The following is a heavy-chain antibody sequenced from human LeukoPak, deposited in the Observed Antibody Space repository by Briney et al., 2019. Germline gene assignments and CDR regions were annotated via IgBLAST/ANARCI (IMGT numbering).Heavy chain of an antibody. D-gene: IGHD2-2*02. CDR2: INHIGST. CDR3: ARSAYCSSTSCYKATRGYFDY. CDR1: CGSFSGYY. Sequence: PSETLSLTCAVYCGSFSGYYWSWIRQPPGKGLEWIGEINHIGSTNYNPSLKSRVTISVDTSKNQCSLKLSSVTAADTAVYYCARSAYCSSTSCYKATRGYFDYWGQGTLVTVSS. V-gene: IGHV4-34*01. J-gene: IGHJ4*02.